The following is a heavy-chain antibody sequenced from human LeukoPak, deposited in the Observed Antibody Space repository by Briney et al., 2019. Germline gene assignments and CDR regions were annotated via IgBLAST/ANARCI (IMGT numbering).Heavy chain of an antibody. CDR2: ISSNGIST. CDR3: ARTQQWLATGGWYWFDT. Sequence: GGSLRLSCAASGFTFSNYAIHWVRQAPGKGREFVSSISSNGISTYYGNSVKGRFTISKDNSKNTVYLQMGSLRAEDMAVYYCARTQQWLATGGWYWFDTWGQGTLVTVSS. CDR1: GFTFSNYA. V-gene: IGHV3-64*01. D-gene: IGHD6-19*01. J-gene: IGHJ5*02.